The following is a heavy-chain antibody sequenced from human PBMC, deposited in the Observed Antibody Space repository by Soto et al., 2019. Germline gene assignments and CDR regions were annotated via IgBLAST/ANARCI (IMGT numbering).Heavy chain of an antibody. Sequence: GGSLRLSCAASGFTFSSHGMHWVRQAPGKGLEWVAVISYDGSDKYYADSVKGRFTISRDKSKNTLYLQMNSLRAEDTAVYYCAKPYNYGTSQYFYYGMDVWGQGTTVTVYS. D-gene: IGHD5-18*01. CDR1: GFTFSSHG. CDR3: AKPYNYGTSQYFYYGMDV. V-gene: IGHV3-30*18. J-gene: IGHJ6*02. CDR2: ISYDGSDK.